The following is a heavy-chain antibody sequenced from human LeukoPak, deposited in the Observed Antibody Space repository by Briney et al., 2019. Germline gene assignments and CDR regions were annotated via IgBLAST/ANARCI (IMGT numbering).Heavy chain of an antibody. D-gene: IGHD2-2*01. V-gene: IGHV1-24*01. Sequence: GASVKVSCKVSGYTLTELSMHWVRQAPGKGLEWMGGFDPEDGETIYAQKFQGRVTMTRDTSTSTVYMELSSLRSEDTAVYYCARLEGYCSSTSCPAARYWGQGTLVTVSS. CDR2: FDPEDGET. CDR1: GYTLTELS. CDR3: ARLEGYCSSTSCPAARY. J-gene: IGHJ4*02.